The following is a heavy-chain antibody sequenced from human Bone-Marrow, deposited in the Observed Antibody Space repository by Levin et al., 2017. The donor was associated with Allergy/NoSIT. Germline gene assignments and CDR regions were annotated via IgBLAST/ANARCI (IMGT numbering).Heavy chain of an antibody. V-gene: IGHV3-23*01. CDR1: GFTFSSSA. D-gene: IGHD4-17*01. CDR2: FSDSGGST. Sequence: LSLTCAASGFTFSSSAMTWVRQAPGKGLEWVSSFSDSGGSTYYADSVKGRFTISRDNSKNTLYLQMNSLRAEDTAVYYCAKVLGTDYDFDYWGQGTLVTVSS. CDR3: AKVLGTDYDFDY. J-gene: IGHJ4*02.